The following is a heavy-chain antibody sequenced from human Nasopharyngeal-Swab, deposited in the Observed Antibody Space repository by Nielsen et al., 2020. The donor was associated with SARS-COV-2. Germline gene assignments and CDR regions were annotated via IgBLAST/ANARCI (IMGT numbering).Heavy chain of an antibody. J-gene: IGHJ3*02. CDR3: ARDSTYYYDSSGSDGAFDI. CDR2: IIPIFGTA. Sequence: WVRQAPGQGIEWMGGIIPIFGTANYAQKFQGRVTITADKSTSTAYMELSSLRSEDTAVYYCARDSTYYYDSSGSDGAFDIWAQGTMVTVSS. D-gene: IGHD3-22*01. V-gene: IGHV1-69*06.